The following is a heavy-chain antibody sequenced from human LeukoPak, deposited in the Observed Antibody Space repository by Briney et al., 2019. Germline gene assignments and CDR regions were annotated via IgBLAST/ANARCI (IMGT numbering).Heavy chain of an antibody. CDR1: GLTFSSYE. V-gene: IGHV3-48*03. CDR3: ARDQGFSYYFYYMDV. D-gene: IGHD3-3*01. CDR2: ISSSGSTI. J-gene: IGHJ6*03. Sequence: PGGSLRLSCAASGLTFSSYEMNWVRQAPGRGLEWVSYISSSGSTIYYADSVKGRFTISRDNAKNPLYLQMNSLRAEDTAVYYCARDQGFSYYFYYMDVWGKGTTVTVSS.